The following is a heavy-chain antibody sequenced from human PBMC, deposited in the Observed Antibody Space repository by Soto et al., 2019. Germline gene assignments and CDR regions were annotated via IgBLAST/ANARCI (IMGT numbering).Heavy chain of an antibody. V-gene: IGHV1-18*01. CDR1: GYTFSYYG. Sequence: QVQLVQSGAEVKKPGASVKVSCKASGYTFSYYGISWVRQAPGQGLEWLGWISAYNGNTNYAQKLQGRVTMATDTSTSTAYMEPRSLRSDDTGVYYCAREGGGDYEEYAFDIWGQGTMVTVSS. D-gene: IGHD4-17*01. CDR2: ISAYNGNT. CDR3: AREGGGDYEEYAFDI. J-gene: IGHJ3*02.